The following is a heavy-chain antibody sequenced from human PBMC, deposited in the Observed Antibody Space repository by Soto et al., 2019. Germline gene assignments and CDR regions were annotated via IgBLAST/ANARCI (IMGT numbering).Heavy chain of an antibody. CDR2: ISGGGRDI. D-gene: IGHD6-6*01. V-gene: IGHV3-21*01. Sequence: GGSLRLSCAASGFTFSSYSLNWVRQAPGKGLEWVSSISGGGRDIKYGASVKGRFIISRDNAMDSLHLQMYSLRADDTAIYFCATSLAVQLGYYGMDVWGPGTTVTVSS. CDR1: GFTFSSYS. CDR3: ATSLAVQLGYYGMDV. J-gene: IGHJ6*02.